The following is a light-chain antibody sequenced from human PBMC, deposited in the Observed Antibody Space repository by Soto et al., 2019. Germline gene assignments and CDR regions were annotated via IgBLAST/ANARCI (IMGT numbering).Light chain of an antibody. CDR2: SNN. J-gene: IGLJ2*01. CDR1: SSNIGSNT. CDR3: AAWDDSLNGVI. V-gene: IGLV1-44*01. Sequence: QSVLTQPPSASGTPGQRVTVSCSGGSSNIGSNTVNWYQHFPGTAPKLLIYSNNQRPSGVPDRFSGSKSGTSASLAISGLQSEDEADYYCAAWDDSLNGVIFGGGTQLTVL.